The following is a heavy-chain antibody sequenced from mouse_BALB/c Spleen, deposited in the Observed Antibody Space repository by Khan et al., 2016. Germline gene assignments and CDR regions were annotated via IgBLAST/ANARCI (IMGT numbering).Heavy chain of an antibody. J-gene: IGHJ4*01. V-gene: IGHV14-3*02. CDR3: AEGPGRGDAMDY. CDR1: GFNIKDTY. Sequence: MQLEESGAELVKSGASVKLSCTASGFNIKDTYMHWVKQRPEQGLEWIGRIDPANGNTKYDPKFQGKATITADTSSNTAYLQLSSLTSEDTAVYCGAEGPGRGDAMDYWGQGTSVTVSS. CDR2: IDPANGNT. D-gene: IGHD3-3*01.